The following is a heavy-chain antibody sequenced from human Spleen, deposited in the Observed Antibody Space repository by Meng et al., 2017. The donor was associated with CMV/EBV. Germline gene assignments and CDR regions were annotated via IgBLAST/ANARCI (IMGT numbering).Heavy chain of an antibody. Sequence: GGSLRLSCAASGFTFSSYGMHWVRQAPGKGLEWVSFIRYDGANKDYADSVKGRFTISRDNSKNTLYLQMNSLRTEDTAVYYCAKGVGWNDDHWGQGTLVTVSS. CDR1: GFTFSSYG. V-gene: IGHV3-30*02. D-gene: IGHD1-1*01. CDR3: AKGVGWNDDH. J-gene: IGHJ5*02. CDR2: IRYDGANK.